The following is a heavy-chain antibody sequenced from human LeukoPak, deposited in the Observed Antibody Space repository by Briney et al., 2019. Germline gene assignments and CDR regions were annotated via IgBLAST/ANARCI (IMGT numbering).Heavy chain of an antibody. CDR2: ISYDGSNE. D-gene: IGHD2-21*01. J-gene: IGHJ4*02. CDR1: GFTFSTYG. Sequence: GGSLRLSWAASGFTFSTYGMHWVRQAPGKGLEWVAVISYDGSNEYYADSVKGRFTISRDNSKNTLYLQMSSLRAEDTAVYYCAKEFNRGLPDYWGQGTLVTAPS. CDR3: AKEFNRGLPDY. V-gene: IGHV3-30*18.